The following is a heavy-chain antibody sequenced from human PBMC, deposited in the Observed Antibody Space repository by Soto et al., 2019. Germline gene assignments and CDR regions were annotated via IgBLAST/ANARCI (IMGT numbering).Heavy chain of an antibody. V-gene: IGHV3-30*03. D-gene: IGHD6-19*01. J-gene: IGHJ5*02. CDR2: ISYDGSNK. CDR3: ARGTIAVAGPLGFDP. Sequence: GGSLRLSCAASVFTFSSYGMHWVRQAPGKGLEWVAVISYDGSNKYYADSVKGRFTISRDNSKNTLYLQMNSLRAEDTAVYYCARGTIAVAGPLGFDPLGQGTLVTDSA. CDR1: VFTFSSYG.